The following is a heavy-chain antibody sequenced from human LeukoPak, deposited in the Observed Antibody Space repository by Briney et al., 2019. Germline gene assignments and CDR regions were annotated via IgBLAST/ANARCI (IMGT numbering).Heavy chain of an antibody. Sequence: PGGSLRLSCGASGFTFSSYAMSWVRQAPGKGLEWVSAISGSGGSTYYADSVKGRFTISRDNSKNTLYLQMNSLRAEDTAVYYCAKEPIVGATTRHWFDPWGQGTLVTVSS. D-gene: IGHD1-26*01. CDR2: ISGSGGST. V-gene: IGHV3-23*01. J-gene: IGHJ5*02. CDR3: AKEPIVGATTRHWFDP. CDR1: GFTFSSYA.